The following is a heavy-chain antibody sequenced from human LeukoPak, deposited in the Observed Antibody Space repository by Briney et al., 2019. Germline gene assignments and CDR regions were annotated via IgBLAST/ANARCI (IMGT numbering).Heavy chain of an antibody. CDR3: AREWQGGIAAAGTRIEGDY. Sequence: PGGSLRLSCAVSGFSVIAYWMTWVRQAPGKGLEWVANIKQDGSVKNYVGSVKGAFTISRENAENSLFLKMNSLRVEDTAVYYCAREWQGGIAAAGTRIEGDYWGQGTLVAVSS. V-gene: IGHV3-7*01. D-gene: IGHD6-13*01. J-gene: IGHJ4*02. CDR1: GFSVIAYW. CDR2: IKQDGSVK.